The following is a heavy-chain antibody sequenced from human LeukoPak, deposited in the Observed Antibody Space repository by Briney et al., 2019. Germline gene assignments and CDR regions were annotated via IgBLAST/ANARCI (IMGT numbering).Heavy chain of an antibody. J-gene: IGHJ2*01. CDR2: INHSGST. CDR1: GGSFSGSY. Sequence: PSETLTLTCAVYGGSFSGSYWSWIRQPPGKGLEWIGEINHSGSTHYNPPLNNRGTTSVDTSKNQLSLRMSSVTAADTAVYYCARDLEGSSGQHWYFDLWGRGTLVTVSS. CDR3: ARDLEGSSGQHWYFDL. V-gene: IGHV4-34*01. D-gene: IGHD6-19*01.